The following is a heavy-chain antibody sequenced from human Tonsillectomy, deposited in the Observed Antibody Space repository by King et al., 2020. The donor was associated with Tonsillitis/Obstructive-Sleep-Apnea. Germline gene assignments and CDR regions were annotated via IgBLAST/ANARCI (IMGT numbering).Heavy chain of an antibody. D-gene: IGHD3-3*01. CDR1: GGSISSYY. CDR2: IYYSGST. J-gene: IGHJ4*02. V-gene: IGHV4-59*08. Sequence: LQLQESGPGLVKPSETLSLTCTVSGGSISSYYWSWIRQPPGKGLEWIGYIYYSGSTNYNPSLKSRVTISVDTSKNQFSLKLSSVTAADTAVYYCANYDFWGGYYFHWGQGTLVTVTS. CDR3: ANYDFWGGYYFH.